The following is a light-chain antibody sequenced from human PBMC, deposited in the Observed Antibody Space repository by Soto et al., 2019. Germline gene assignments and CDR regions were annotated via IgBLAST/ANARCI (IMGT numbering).Light chain of an antibody. J-gene: IGKJ2*01. V-gene: IGKV3-11*02. Sequence: LAQSPAPLSLSPGQRATLSCKASQDVSIFLAGYQQKPGRAPRLLIHGVSNRATGVPARFSGSGSGRDFTLTITGLEPEDFAVYDCQQRSTGHYTFGQGTKLE. CDR3: QQRSTGHYT. CDR1: QDVSIF. CDR2: GVS.